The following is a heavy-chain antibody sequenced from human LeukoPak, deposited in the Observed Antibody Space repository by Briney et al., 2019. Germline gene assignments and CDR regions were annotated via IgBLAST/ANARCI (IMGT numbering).Heavy chain of an antibody. J-gene: IGHJ4*02. Sequence: SETLSLTCTVSGGSISSSSYYWGWIRQPPGKGLEWIGSIYYSGSTYYNPSLKSRVTISVDTSKNQFSLKLSSVTAADTAVYYCARRALIVASYYFDYWGQGTLVTVSS. D-gene: IGHD5-12*01. CDR3: ARRALIVASYYFDY. CDR2: IYYSGST. V-gene: IGHV4-39*01. CDR1: GGSISSSSYY.